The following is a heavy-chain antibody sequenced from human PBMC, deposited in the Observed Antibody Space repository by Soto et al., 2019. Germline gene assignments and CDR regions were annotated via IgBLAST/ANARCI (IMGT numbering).Heavy chain of an antibody. V-gene: IGHV3-9*01. CDR1: GFTLDDYA. Sequence: EVQLVESGGGLVQPGRSLRLSCVASGFTLDDYAMHWVRQAPGKGLEWVSGISWNSGSIGYADSVKGRFTISRDNAKNSLYLQMNSLRAEDTALYYCAKDIGEYQLLCLDYWGQGTLVTVSS. J-gene: IGHJ4*02. CDR3: AKDIGEYQLLCLDY. D-gene: IGHD2-2*01. CDR2: ISWNSGSI.